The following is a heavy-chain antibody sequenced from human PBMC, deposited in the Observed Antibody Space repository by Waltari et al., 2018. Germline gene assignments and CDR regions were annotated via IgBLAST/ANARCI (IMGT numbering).Heavy chain of an antibody. D-gene: IGHD3-22*01. J-gene: IGHJ4*02. CDR2: ISGSGGST. V-gene: IGHV3-23*04. Sequence: EVQLVESGGGLVQPGGSLRLSCAASGFTFSSYAMSWVRQAPGKGLEWVSAISGSGGSTYYADSGKGRFTISRENSKNTLYLQMNSLRAEDTAVYYCAKEGRIGDSSGYYVQSHGPPSNFDYWGQGTLVTVSS. CDR1: GFTFSSYA. CDR3: AKEGRIGDSSGYYVQSHGPPSNFDY.